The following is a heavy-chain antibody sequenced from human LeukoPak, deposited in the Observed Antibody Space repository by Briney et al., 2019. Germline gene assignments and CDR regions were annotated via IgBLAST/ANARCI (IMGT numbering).Heavy chain of an antibody. CDR3: ARDHKGGDGADAFDI. CDR2: IDRNGDST. V-gene: IGHV3-20*04. J-gene: IGHJ3*02. CDR1: GFTLSSSSYG. Sequence: GGSLSLSCAASGFTLSSSSYGMHWVRQAPGKGLEWVSGIDRNGDSTGYADSVEGRFTISRDNAKNSLYLQKDSLRAEDTALYYCARDHKGGDGADAFDIWGHGTMVTVSS. D-gene: IGHD5-24*01.